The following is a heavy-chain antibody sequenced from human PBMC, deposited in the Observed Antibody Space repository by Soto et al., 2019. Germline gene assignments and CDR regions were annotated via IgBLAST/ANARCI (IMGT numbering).Heavy chain of an antibody. CDR2: MTPNSGGT. J-gene: IGHJ4*02. V-gene: IGHV1-2*04. CDR1: GYTFTGYY. CDR3: ARDLSVAGTTWCIDY. Sequence: QVQLVQSGAEVKKPGASVKVSCKASGYTFTGYYMHWVRQAPGQGLEWMGWMTPNSGGTNYAHKCQGWVTMTRDTSISTAYMELSSLRSDDTAVYYCARDLSVAGTTWCIDYWGQGTLVTVSS. D-gene: IGHD6-19*01.